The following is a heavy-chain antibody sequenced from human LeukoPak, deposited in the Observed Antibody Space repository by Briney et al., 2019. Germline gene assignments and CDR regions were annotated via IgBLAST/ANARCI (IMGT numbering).Heavy chain of an antibody. CDR1: GFTFSSYE. CDR2: ISSSSSYI. CDR3: ARGRGSAYYYAFDY. Sequence: GGSLRLSCAASGFTFSSYEMNWVRQAPGKGLEWVSSISSSSSYIYYGDSVKGRFTISRDNAKNSLYLQMNSLRAEDTAVYYCARGRGSAYYYAFDYWGQGTLVTVSS. D-gene: IGHD3-22*01. J-gene: IGHJ4*02. V-gene: IGHV3-21*01.